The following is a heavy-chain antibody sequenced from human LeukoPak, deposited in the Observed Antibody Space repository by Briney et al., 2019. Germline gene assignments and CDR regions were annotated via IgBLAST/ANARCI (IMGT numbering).Heavy chain of an antibody. D-gene: IGHD3-16*01. CDR3: ASYAGGY. CDR1: GGSISSGSYY. CDR2: IYTSGST. V-gene: IGHV4-61*02. J-gene: IGHJ4*02. Sequence: SETLSLTCTVSGGSISSGSYYWRWIRQPAGKGLEWIGRIYTSGSTNYNPSLKSRVTISVDTSKNQFSLKLSSVTAADTAVYYCASYAGGYWGQGTLVTVSS.